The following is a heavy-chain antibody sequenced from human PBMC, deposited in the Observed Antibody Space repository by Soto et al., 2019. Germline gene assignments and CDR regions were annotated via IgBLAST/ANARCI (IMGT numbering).Heavy chain of an antibody. CDR1: VWTFSSYA. Sequence: SVKVSCKASVWTFSSYAISWVRLAPVQGLEWMGRIIPIFGTANYPQKFQGRVTITADKSTSAAYRELSSRRFEDTAVYYCARDPVDYGNYLSPYYYYCMDVGGQGTTVTVS. J-gene: IGHJ6*02. CDR2: IIPIFGTA. D-gene: IGHD4-17*01. CDR3: ARDPVDYGNYLSPYYYYCMDV. V-gene: IGHV1-69*06.